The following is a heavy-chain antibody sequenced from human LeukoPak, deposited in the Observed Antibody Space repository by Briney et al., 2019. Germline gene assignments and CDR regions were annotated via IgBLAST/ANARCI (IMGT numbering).Heavy chain of an antibody. J-gene: IGHJ3*02. CDR3: ARSLRGYSSGWLDDAFDI. CDR2: IIPILGIA. D-gene: IGHD6-19*01. V-gene: IGHV1-69*04. Sequence: SVKVSCKASGGTFSSYAISWVRQAPGQGLEWMGRIIPILGIANYAQKFQGRVTITADKSTSTAYMELSSLRSEDTAVYYCARSLRGYSSGWLDDAFDIWGQGTMVTVSS. CDR1: GGTFSSYA.